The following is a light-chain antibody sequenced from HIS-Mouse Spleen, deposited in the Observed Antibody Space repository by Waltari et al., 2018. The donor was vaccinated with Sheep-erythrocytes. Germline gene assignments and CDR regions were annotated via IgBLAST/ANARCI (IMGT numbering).Light chain of an antibody. CDR1: SSDVGGYHS. Sequence: QSALTQPRSVSRSPGQSVTLSCTGTSSDVGGYHSVSRYQQHPGKAPKLMIYDVSKRPSGVPDRFSGSKSGNTASLTISGLQAEDEADYYCCSYAGSYNHVFATGTKVTVL. CDR3: CSYAGSYNHV. V-gene: IGLV2-11*01. CDR2: DVS. J-gene: IGLJ1*01.